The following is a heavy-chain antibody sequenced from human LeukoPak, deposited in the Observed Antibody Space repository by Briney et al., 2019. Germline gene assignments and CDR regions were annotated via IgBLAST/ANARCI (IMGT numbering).Heavy chain of an antibody. V-gene: IGHV3-23*01. J-gene: IGHJ4*02. D-gene: IGHD3-3*01. CDR1: GFDFSPHT. Sequence: GGSLRLSCAVSGFDFSPHTMAWVRQAPGKGLEWVTAISRRGDRTYYADSLQGRFSIARDNSNNTVSLQMNSLTTEDTAVYYCARRPVWTGYFTGFFDYWGPGTVVTVSS. CDR2: ISRRGDRT. CDR3: ARRPVWTGYFTGFFDY.